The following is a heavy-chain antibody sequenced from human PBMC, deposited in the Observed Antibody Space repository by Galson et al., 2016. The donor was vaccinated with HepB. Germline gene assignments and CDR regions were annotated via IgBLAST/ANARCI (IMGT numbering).Heavy chain of an antibody. J-gene: IGHJ6*02. CDR3: AQSGAYFHAMDV. Sequence: SVKVSCKASASPFTNYGVSWVRQAPGQGLEWMGWISARKESANYAEKFQDRVNMTRDTATRTAYMELRSLRPDDTAVYYCAQSGAYFHAMDVWGQGTTVTVSS. V-gene: IGHV1-18*01. CDR2: ISARKESA. CDR1: ASPFTNYG. D-gene: IGHD1-26*01.